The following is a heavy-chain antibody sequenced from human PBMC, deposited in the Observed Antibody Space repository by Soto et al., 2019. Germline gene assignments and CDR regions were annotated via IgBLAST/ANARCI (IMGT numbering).Heavy chain of an antibody. CDR1: GFFFSSYT. D-gene: IGHD3-22*01. Sequence: GGSLRLSCAASGFFFSSYTMNWVRQAPGKGLEWVSSIDSLSTSIYYADSVKGRCTISRDDAKNSLFLQIHSLRAEDTAVYYCARVLSGYARTSQRGSDVWGQGTTVTVSS. CDR2: IDSLSTSI. V-gene: IGHV3-21*01. CDR3: ARVLSGYARTSQRGSDV. J-gene: IGHJ6*02.